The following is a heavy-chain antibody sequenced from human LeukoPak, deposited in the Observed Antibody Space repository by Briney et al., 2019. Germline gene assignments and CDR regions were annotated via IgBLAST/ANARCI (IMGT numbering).Heavy chain of an antibody. CDR2: ISYDGSNK. CDR3: AKEYYYDSSGYYDNWFDP. CDR1: GFTFSSYA. Sequence: TGGSLRLSCAASGFTFSSYAMHWVRQAPGKGLEWVAVISYDGSNKYYADSVKGRFTISRDNSKNTLYLQMNSLRAEDTAVYYCAKEYYYDSSGYYDNWFDPWGQGTLVTVSS. D-gene: IGHD3-22*01. V-gene: IGHV3-30-3*01. J-gene: IGHJ5*02.